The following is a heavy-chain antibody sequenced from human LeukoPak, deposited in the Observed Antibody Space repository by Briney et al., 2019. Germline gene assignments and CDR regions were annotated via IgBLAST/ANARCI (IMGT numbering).Heavy chain of an antibody. CDR3: AKGSAAARPYYFDS. V-gene: IGHV3-23*01. J-gene: IGHJ4*02. Sequence: GGSLRLSCQTSGFTFGNYAMSWVRQAQGEELEWISAISTNGVNTYYADSVKGRFTISRDNSRHTLSLQMNGLRADDTAVYYCAKGSAAARPYYFDSWGQGTLVAVSS. CDR1: GFTFGNYA. CDR2: ISTNGVNT. D-gene: IGHD6-6*01.